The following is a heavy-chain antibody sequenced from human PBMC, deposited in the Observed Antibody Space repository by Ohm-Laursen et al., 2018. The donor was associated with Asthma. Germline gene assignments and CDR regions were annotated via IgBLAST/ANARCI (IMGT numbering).Heavy chain of an antibody. V-gene: IGHV1-46*01. Sequence: GASVKVSCKASGYTFTSYYIHWVRQAPGQGLEWMGIINPSRGSTRSAQKFQGRVTMTRDTSTSTVYMELSSLRSEETAVYYCARGLSALRYFDPLDYWGQGTLVTVSS. J-gene: IGHJ4*02. CDR1: GYTFTSYY. CDR2: INPSRGST. D-gene: IGHD3-9*01. CDR3: ARGLSALRYFDPLDY.